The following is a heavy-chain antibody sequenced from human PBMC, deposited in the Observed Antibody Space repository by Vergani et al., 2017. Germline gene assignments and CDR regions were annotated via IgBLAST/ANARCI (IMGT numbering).Heavy chain of an antibody. CDR3: AGTFVGRTGARDWFDP. CDR1: GFTFSSYW. J-gene: IGHJ5*02. CDR2: IKQDGSEK. D-gene: IGHD1-26*01. Sequence: EVQLVESGGGLVQPGGSLRLSCAASGFTFSSYWMSWVRQAPGKGLEWVANIKQDGSEKYYVDSVKGRFTISRDNAKNSLYLQMNSLRAEDTAVYYCAGTFVGRTGARDWFDPWGQGTLVTVSS. V-gene: IGHV3-7*03.